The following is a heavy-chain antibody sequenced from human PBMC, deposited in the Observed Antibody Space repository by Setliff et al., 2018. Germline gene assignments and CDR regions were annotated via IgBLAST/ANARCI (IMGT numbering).Heavy chain of an antibody. Sequence: SETLSFTCAVSGYSISSDHYWGWIRQPPGKGLEWIGSIYHSGSAYYNPSLKSRVAISVDTSKNQFSLKLSSVTAADRAVYYCARDGGNGYGVDAYAGGGFDIWGQGTMVTVSS. CDR1: GYSISSDHY. J-gene: IGHJ3*02. CDR2: IYHSGSA. V-gene: IGHV4-38-2*02. D-gene: IGHD5-18*01. CDR3: ARDGGNGYGVDAYAGGGFDI.